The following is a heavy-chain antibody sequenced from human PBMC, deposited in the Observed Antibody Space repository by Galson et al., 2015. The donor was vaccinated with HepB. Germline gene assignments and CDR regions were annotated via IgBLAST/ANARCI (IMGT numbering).Heavy chain of an antibody. CDR3: ARSYGDYVPDY. CDR2: IIPIFGTA. J-gene: IGHJ4*02. Sequence: SVKVSCKASGGTFSSYAISWVRQAPGQGLEWMGGIIPIFGTANYAQKFQGRVTITADESTSTAYMELSRLRSDDTAVYYCARSYGDYVPDYWGQGTLVTVSS. CDR1: GGTFSSYA. V-gene: IGHV1-69*13. D-gene: IGHD4-17*01.